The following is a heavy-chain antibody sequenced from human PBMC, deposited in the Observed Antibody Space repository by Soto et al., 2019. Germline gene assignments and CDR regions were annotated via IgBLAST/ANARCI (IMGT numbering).Heavy chain of an antibody. CDR3: AKEAGELLPNYYYYYMDV. J-gene: IGHJ6*03. D-gene: IGHD3-10*01. V-gene: IGHV3-23*01. CDR1: GFTFSSYA. Sequence: HPGGSLRLSCAASGFTFSSYAMSWVRQAPGKGLEWVSAISGSGGSTYYADSVKGRFTISRDNSKNTLYLQMNSLRAEDTAVYYCAKEAGELLPNYYYYYMDVWGKGTTVTVSS. CDR2: ISGSGGST.